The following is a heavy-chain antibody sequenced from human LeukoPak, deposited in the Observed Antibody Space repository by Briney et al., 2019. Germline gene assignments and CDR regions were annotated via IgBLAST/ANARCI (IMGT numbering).Heavy chain of an antibody. Sequence: GGSLRLSCTASGFTFSDYYMSWIRQAPGNGLEGGSYISSSGRTIYYSGSVKGRFTISRDNGKNSLYLQMHSLRAEDTAVYYCARGGGKSDYWGQGTLVTVSS. J-gene: IGHJ4*02. V-gene: IGHV3-11*04. CDR2: ISSSGRTI. CDR1: GFTFSDYY. D-gene: IGHD4-23*01. CDR3: ARGGGKSDY.